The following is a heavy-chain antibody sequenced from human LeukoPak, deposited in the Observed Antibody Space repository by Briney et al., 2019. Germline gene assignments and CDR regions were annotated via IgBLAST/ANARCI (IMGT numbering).Heavy chain of an antibody. Sequence: GGSLRLSCAASGFTFTTYAMTWVRQAPGKGLEWVSRISGSGDSTYFADSVKGRFTISRDNFKNTLYLQMNSLRAEDTAVYYCAKDLRYSVSLYGMDVWGQGTTVTVSS. CDR3: AKDLRYSVSLYGMDV. D-gene: IGHD5/OR15-5a*01. J-gene: IGHJ6*02. CDR1: GFTFTTYA. CDR2: ISGSGDST. V-gene: IGHV3-23*01.